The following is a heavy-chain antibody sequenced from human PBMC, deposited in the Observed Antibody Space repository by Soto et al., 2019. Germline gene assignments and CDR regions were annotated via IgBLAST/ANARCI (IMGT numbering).Heavy chain of an antibody. CDR3: ARGKY. V-gene: IGHV3-7*01. Sequence: GGSLRLSCAASGLSLSNQCMSWVRQAPGKGLEWVATLKEDGSQTYYVGSVKGRFTISRDNAKNSLCLQMNSLRAEDTAVYYCARGKYWGQGTPVTVSS. CDR2: LKEDGSQT. CDR1: GLSLSNQC. J-gene: IGHJ4*02.